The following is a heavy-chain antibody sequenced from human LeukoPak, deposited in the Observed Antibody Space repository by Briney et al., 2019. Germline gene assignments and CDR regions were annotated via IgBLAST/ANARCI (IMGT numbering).Heavy chain of an antibody. J-gene: IGHJ4*02. V-gene: IGHV4-34*01. D-gene: IGHD3-3*01. CDR1: GGSFSGYY. CDR3: ARLPKYYDFWSPGS. Sequence: SXTLSLTCAVYGGSFSGYYWSWIRQPPGKGLEWIGEINHSGSTNYNPSLKSRVTISVDTSKNQFSLKLSSVTAADTAVYYCARLPKYYDFWSPGSWGQGTLVTVSS. CDR2: INHSGST.